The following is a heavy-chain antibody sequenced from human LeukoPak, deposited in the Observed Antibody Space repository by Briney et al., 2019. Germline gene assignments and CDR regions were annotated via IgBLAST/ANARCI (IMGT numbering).Heavy chain of an antibody. Sequence: GGSLRLSCAASGFTFDDYGMSWVRQAPGKGLEWVSGINWNGGSTGYADSVKGRFTISRDNAKNSLYLQMNSLRAEDTALYYCARGSAPGYYGSGRDYYYYMDVWGKGTTVTVSS. CDR2: INWNGGST. J-gene: IGHJ6*03. CDR3: ARGSAPGYYGSGRDYYYYMDV. D-gene: IGHD3-10*01. CDR1: GFTFDDYG. V-gene: IGHV3-20*04.